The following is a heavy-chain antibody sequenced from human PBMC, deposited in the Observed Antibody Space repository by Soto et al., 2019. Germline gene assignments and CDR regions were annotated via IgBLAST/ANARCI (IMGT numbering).Heavy chain of an antibody. D-gene: IGHD6-13*01. CDR2: IYYSGST. CDR3: ARGWGYSSSPDTQNAFDI. CDR1: GGSISSGGYY. J-gene: IGHJ3*02. Sequence: QVQLQESGPGLVKPSQTLSLTCTVSGGSISSGGYYRSWIRQHPGKGLEWIGYIYYSGSTYYNPSLKSRVTISVDTSKNQFSLKLSSVTAADTAVYYXARGWGYSSSPDTQNAFDIWGQGTMVTVSS. V-gene: IGHV4-31*03.